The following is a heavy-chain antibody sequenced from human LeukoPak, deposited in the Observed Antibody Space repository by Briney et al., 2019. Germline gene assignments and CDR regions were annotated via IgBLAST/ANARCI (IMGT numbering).Heavy chain of an antibody. D-gene: IGHD2-15*01. CDR3: ARHCSGGSCYFEGAINAFDS. CDR1: GGSISSYY. CDR2: IYYSGST. J-gene: IGHJ3*02. V-gene: IGHV4-59*08. Sequence: SETLSLTCTVSGGSISSYYWSWIRQPPGKGLEWIGYIYYSGSTNYNPSLKSRVTISVDTSKNQFSLKLSSVTAADTAVYYCARHCSGGSCYFEGAINAFDSWGQGRMVTVSS.